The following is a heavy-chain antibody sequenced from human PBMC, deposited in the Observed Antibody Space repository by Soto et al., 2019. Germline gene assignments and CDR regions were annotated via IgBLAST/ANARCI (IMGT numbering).Heavy chain of an antibody. Sequence: GGSLRLSCAASGFTFSRFGMHWVRQAPGKGLEWVAVIWYDGKKKYYADSVKGRFAISRDNSKNTLHLQMNSLRADDTAAYYCARSGATGLFHLDYWGQGAQVTVSS. CDR3: ARSGATGLFHLDY. J-gene: IGHJ4*02. V-gene: IGHV3-33*01. D-gene: IGHD1-26*01. CDR2: IWYDGKKK. CDR1: GFTFSRFG.